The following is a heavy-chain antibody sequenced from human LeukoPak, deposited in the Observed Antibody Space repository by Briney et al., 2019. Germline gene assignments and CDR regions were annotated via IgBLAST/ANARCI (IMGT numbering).Heavy chain of an antibody. D-gene: IGHD5-12*01. J-gene: IGHJ4*02. CDR2: ISPGGGPT. V-gene: IGHV3-23*01. CDR3: AKDGAWLRFDD. Sequence: GGSLRLSCAGSGFPFSSHGMNWVRQAPGKGLEWASGISPGGGPTYYADSVKGRFTISRDDLKSTLYLQMKTLRAEDTAVYYCAKDGAWLRFDDWGQGIFVTVSS. CDR1: GFPFSSHG.